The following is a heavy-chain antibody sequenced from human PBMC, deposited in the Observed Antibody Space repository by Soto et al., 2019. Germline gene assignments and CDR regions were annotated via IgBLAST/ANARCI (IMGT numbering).Heavy chain of an antibody. CDR2: INAGNGNT. D-gene: IGHD1-1*01. Sequence: ASVKVSCKASGYTFTSYAMHWVRQAPGQRLEWMGWINAGNGNTQYSQKFQGRVTITRDTSASTAYMELSSLRSEDTAVYYCARGMYTIDYWGQGTLVTVSS. V-gene: IGHV1-3*01. J-gene: IGHJ4*02. CDR1: GYTFTSYA. CDR3: ARGMYTIDY.